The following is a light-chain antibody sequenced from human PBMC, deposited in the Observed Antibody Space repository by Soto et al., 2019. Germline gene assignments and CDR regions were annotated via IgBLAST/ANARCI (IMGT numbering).Light chain of an antibody. Sequence: QSALTQPASVSGSPGQSITISCTGTSSDVGGYNYVSWYQQNPGKAPKLMIYEVSNRPSGVSNRFSGSKSGNTASLTISGLQAEDEADYYCSSYTSSSNYVLGNGTKVT. V-gene: IGLV2-14*01. CDR2: EVS. CDR1: SSDVGGYNY. J-gene: IGLJ1*01. CDR3: SSYTSSSNYV.